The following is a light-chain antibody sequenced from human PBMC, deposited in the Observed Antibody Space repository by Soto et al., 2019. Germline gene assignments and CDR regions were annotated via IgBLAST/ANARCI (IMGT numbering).Light chain of an antibody. CDR2: GVS. V-gene: IGLV2-14*01. Sequence: QSVLAQPASMSGSPGQSITISCTGTNSDVGAYNYVSWYQQYPGKAPKLIIYGVSNRPSGVSNRFSGSKFGNTASLTISGVQSDDEADYYCNSYAGSSWVFGTGSKGTVL. CDR3: NSYAGSSWV. J-gene: IGLJ1*01. CDR1: NSDVGAYNY.